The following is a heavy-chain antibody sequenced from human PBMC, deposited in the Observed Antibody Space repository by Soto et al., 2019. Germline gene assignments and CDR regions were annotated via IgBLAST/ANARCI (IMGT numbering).Heavy chain of an antibody. CDR3: ARTITATAVLGELFDS. CDR2: ISGDLHK. Sequence: QITLKESGPTLIKPTQTLTLTCSFSGFSLNSSKVAVGWIRQPPGKALDWLAFISGDLHKWKSPSLTNRLTITKDTSKSQVVRTMTYMDPVDTGTYFCARTITATAVLGELFDSWGQGSLVTVSS. V-gene: IGHV2-5*02. D-gene: IGHD1-7*01. CDR1: GFSLNSSKVA. J-gene: IGHJ1*01.